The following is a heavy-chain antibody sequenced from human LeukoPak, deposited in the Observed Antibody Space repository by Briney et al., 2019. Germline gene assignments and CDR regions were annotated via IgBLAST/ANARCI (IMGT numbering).Heavy chain of an antibody. J-gene: IGHJ4*02. V-gene: IGHV4-59*01. CDR2: MYYRGNT. CDR3: ATGVHGIAAAGDYYFDY. Sequence: PSETLSLTCTVSGGSIRSYYWSWIRQPPGKGLEWIGYMYYRGNTNYNPSLKSRVTISVDTSKNQFSLKLSSVTAADTAVYYRATGVHGIAAAGDYYFDYWGQGTLVTVSS. CDR1: GGSIRSYY. D-gene: IGHD6-13*01.